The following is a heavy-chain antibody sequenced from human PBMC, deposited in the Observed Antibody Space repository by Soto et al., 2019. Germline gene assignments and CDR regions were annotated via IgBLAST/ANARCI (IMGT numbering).Heavy chain of an antibody. CDR2: IDWDDDK. CDR1: GFSLSTSGMC. CDR3: ARLLAPYSSGWYYFDY. D-gene: IGHD6-19*01. J-gene: IGHJ4*02. V-gene: IGHV2-70*01. Sequence: SGPTLVNPTQTLTLTCTFSGFSLSTSGMCVSWIRQPPGKALEWLALIDWDDDKYYSTSLKTRLTISKDTSKNQVVLTMTNMDPVDTATYYCARLLAPYSSGWYYFDYWGQGTLVTVSS.